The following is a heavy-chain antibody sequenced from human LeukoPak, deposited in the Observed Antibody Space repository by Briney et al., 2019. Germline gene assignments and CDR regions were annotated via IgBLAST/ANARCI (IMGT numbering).Heavy chain of an antibody. Sequence: GGSLRLSCAASGFTVSSNYMSWVRQAPGKGLEWVSVIYSGGSTYYADSVKGRFTISRDNSKNTLYLQMNSLRAEDTAVYCCARDVGYSSSSGQGYWGQGTLVTVSS. J-gene: IGHJ4*02. V-gene: IGHV3-53*05. CDR3: ARDVGYSSSSGQGY. D-gene: IGHD6-6*01. CDR1: GFTVSSNY. CDR2: IYSGGST.